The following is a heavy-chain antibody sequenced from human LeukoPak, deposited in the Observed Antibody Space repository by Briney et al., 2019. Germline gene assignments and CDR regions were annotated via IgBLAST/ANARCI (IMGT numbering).Heavy chain of an antibody. CDR3: VLYSSSWPFDY. CDR1: GYTFTSYG. Sequence: GASVKVSCKASGYTFTSYGISWVQQAPGQGLEWMGWISAYNGNTNYAQKLQGRVTMTTDTSTSTAYMELRSLRSDDTAVYYCVLYSSSWPFDYWGQGTLVTVSS. V-gene: IGHV1-18*01. D-gene: IGHD6-13*01. J-gene: IGHJ4*02. CDR2: ISAYNGNT.